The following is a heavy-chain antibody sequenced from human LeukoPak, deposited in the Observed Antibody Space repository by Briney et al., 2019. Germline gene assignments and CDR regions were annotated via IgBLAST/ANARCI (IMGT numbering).Heavy chain of an antibody. J-gene: IGHJ3*02. CDR2: IWYGGSNK. D-gene: IGHD3-3*01. CDR1: GFTFSSYG. CDR3: AKDMNDFWSGGDLTDDAFDI. Sequence: GGSLRLSCAASGFTFSSYGMHWVRQAPGKGLEWVAVIWYGGSNKYYADSVKGRFTISRDNSKNTLYLQMNSLRAEDTAVYYCAKDMNDFWSGGDLTDDAFDIWGQGTMVTVSS. V-gene: IGHV3-30*02.